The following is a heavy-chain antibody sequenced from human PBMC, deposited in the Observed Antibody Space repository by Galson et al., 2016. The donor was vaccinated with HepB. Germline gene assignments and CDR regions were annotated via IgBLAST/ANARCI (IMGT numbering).Heavy chain of an antibody. CDR2: ISWNSRRI. V-gene: IGHV3-9*01. Sequence: SLRLSCAASGFIFDDYAMSWVRHIPGKGLEWVSTISWNSRRIDYADSVKGRFTVSRDNAKNSLHLQMNSLRAEDTAVYYCAQATVRGVYYYYYGMDVWGQGTTVTVSS. CDR3: AQATVRGVYYYYYGMDV. CDR1: GFIFDDYA. D-gene: IGHD3-10*01. J-gene: IGHJ6*02.